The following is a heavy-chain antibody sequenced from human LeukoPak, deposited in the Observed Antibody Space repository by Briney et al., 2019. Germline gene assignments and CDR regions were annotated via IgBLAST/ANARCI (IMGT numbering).Heavy chain of an antibody. CDR2: ISAYNGNT. J-gene: IGHJ2*01. D-gene: IGHD3-22*01. Sequence: GASVKVSCKASGYTFTGYYMHWVRQAPGQGLEWMGWISAYNGNTNYAQKLQGRVTMTTDTSTSTAFMKLRSLRADDTAVYYCARDLYYYDSSGYWYFDLWGRGTLVTVSS. CDR3: ARDLYYYDSSGYWYFDL. CDR1: GYTFTGYY. V-gene: IGHV1-18*04.